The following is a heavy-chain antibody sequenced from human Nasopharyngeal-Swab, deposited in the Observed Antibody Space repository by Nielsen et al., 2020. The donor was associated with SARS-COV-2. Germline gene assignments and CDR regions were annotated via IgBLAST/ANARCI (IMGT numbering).Heavy chain of an antibody. Sequence: GGSLRLSCAASGFTFSSYAMTWVRQAPGKGLEWVSSISVNGASTYYAGSVKGRFTISRDNSRNTLYLQLNSLRAEDTAIYYCTKDLRGGDLLLIFDYWGQGNLVTVSS. J-gene: IGHJ4*02. CDR3: TKDLRGGDLLLIFDY. CDR1: GFTFSSYA. V-gene: IGHV3-23*01. CDR2: ISVNGAST. D-gene: IGHD1-26*01.